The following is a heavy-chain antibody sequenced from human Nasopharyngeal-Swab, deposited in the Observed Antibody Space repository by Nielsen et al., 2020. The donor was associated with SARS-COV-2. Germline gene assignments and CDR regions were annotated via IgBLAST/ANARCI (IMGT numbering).Heavy chain of an antibody. Sequence: SVTVSCKASGGTFSSYAISWVRQAPGQGLEWMGRFIPILGIANHAQKFQGRVTITADKSTSTAYMELSSLGSEDTAVYYCAREGSGYDLWYWGQGTLVTVSS. CDR2: FIPILGIA. V-gene: IGHV1-69*04. CDR3: AREGSGYDLWY. CDR1: GGTFSSYA. J-gene: IGHJ4*02. D-gene: IGHD5-12*01.